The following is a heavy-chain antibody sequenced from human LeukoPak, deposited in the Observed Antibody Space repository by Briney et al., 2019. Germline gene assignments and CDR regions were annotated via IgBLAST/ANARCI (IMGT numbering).Heavy chain of an antibody. CDR2: IPDDGSET. V-gene: IGHV3-7*01. Sequence: TGGSLRLSCSASGFNFSINWMTWVRQAPGKGREWVANIPDDGSETNYVDSVKGRFIISRDNAKNSLSLQMNSLREEDTALYYCARGWATIPDWGQGTPVTVSS. D-gene: IGHD5-24*01. J-gene: IGHJ1*01. CDR1: GFNFSINW. CDR3: ARGWATIPD.